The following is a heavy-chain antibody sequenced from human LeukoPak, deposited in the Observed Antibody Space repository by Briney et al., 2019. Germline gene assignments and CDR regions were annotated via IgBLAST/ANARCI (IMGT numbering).Heavy chain of an antibody. CDR2: IYASGST. J-gene: IGHJ4*02. Sequence: SETLSLTCTVSGGSDSISSFYWSWIRQPPGKGLELIGYIYASGSTNYNPSLKSRVTISVDTSKNQFSLELSSVTAADTAVYYCARWGSITTARFDYWGQGTLVTVSS. CDR3: ARWGSITTARFDY. V-gene: IGHV4-61*01. CDR1: GGSDSISSFY. D-gene: IGHD3-16*01.